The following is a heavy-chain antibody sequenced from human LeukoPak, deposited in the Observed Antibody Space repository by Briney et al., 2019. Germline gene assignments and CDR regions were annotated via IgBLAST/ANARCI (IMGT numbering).Heavy chain of an antibody. J-gene: IGHJ6*03. V-gene: IGHV1-18*01. Sequence: ASVKVSCKASGYTFTSYGISWVRQAPGQGLEWMGWISAYNSGTNYAQKLQGRVTMTTDTSTSTAYMELRSLRSDDTAVYYCARTQYYYDSSGYSLYYYCYYMDVWGKGTTVTVSS. D-gene: IGHD3-22*01. CDR1: GYTFTSYG. CDR2: ISAYNSGT. CDR3: ARTQYYYDSSGYSLYYYCYYMDV.